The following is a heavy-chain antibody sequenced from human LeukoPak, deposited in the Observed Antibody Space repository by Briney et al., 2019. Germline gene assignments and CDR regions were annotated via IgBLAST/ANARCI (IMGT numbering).Heavy chain of an antibody. CDR1: GGTFSSYA. V-gene: IGHV1-69*05. J-gene: IGHJ4*02. Sequence: SVKVSCKASGGTFSSYAISWVRQAPGQGLEWLGGIIPLFGTANYAQKFQGRVTITTDESTSTAYMELSSLRSEDTAVYYCARVGESRPFDYWGQGTLVTVSS. D-gene: IGHD3-10*01. CDR3: ARVGESRPFDY. CDR2: IIPLFGTA.